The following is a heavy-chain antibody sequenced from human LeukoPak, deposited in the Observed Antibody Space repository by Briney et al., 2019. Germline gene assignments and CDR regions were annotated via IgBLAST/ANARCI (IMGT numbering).Heavy chain of an antibody. Sequence: SETLSLTCAVSGGSISSGGYSWSWIRQPPGKGLEWIGYIYHSGSTYYNPSLKSRVTISVDKSKNQFSLKLSSATAADTAVYYCARGSSSWFDAFDIWGQGTMVTVSS. D-gene: IGHD6-13*01. CDR1: GGSISSGGYS. CDR3: ARGSSSWFDAFDI. CDR2: IYHSGST. J-gene: IGHJ3*02. V-gene: IGHV4-30-2*01.